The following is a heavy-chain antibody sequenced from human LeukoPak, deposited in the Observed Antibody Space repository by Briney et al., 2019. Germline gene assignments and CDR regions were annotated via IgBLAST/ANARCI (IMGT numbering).Heavy chain of an antibody. CDR1: GFKYN. CDR2: ISFDGSTA. J-gene: IGHJ4*02. CDR3: ASQTSIAAYFDS. D-gene: IGHD2-21*01. Sequence: GRSLRLSCAASGFKYNMHWVRQAPGKGLEGVAFISFDGSTAYYADSVQGRFTFSRDTSNNTLHLQMNSLRTEDPAVYYCASQTSIAAYFDSWGQGTLVAVSS. V-gene: IGHV3-30*04.